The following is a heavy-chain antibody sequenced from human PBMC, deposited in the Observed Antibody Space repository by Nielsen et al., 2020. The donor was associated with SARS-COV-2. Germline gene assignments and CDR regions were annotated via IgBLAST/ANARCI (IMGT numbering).Heavy chain of an antibody. CDR1: GFTFGSYG. V-gene: IGHV3-33*01. Sequence: GGSLTLSCAASGFTFGSYGMHWVRQAPGKGLGWLAVIWYDGSEIYYADSVNGRFTISRDTSKNTLYLQMNSLRVEDTAVYYCTRAPYSRGDFDFWGQGTLVTVSS. CDR2: IWYDGSEI. CDR3: TRAPYSRGDFDF. D-gene: IGHD6-19*01. J-gene: IGHJ4*02.